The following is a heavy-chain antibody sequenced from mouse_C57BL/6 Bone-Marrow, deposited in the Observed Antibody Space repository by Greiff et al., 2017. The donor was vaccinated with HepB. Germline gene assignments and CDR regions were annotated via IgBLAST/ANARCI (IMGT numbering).Heavy chain of an antibody. V-gene: IGHV5-6*01. D-gene: IGHD1-1*01. CDR3: ARNYYGSSSYWYFDV. CDR1: GFTFSSYG. CDR2: ISSGGSYT. J-gene: IGHJ1*03. Sequence: EVNVVESGGDLVKPGGSLKLSCAASGFTFSSYGMSWVRQTPDKRLEWVATISSGGSYTYYPDRVKGRFTISRDKAKNTLYLQMSSLKSEDTAMYYCARNYYGSSSYWYFDVWGTGTTVTVSS.